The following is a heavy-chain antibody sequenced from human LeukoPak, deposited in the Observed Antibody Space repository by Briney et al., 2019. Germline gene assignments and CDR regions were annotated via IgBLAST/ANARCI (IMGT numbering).Heavy chain of an antibody. J-gene: IGHJ4*02. CDR3: AKDATRYYYDSLGDY. V-gene: IGHV3-23*01. CDR1: GFTFSSYA. CDR2: ISGSGGST. Sequence: GGSLRLSCAASGFTFSSYAMSWVRQAPGKGLEWVSAISGSGGSTYYADSVKGRFTISRDNAKNSLYLQMNSLRAEDTALYYCAKDATRYYYDSLGDYWGQGTLVTVSS. D-gene: IGHD3-22*01.